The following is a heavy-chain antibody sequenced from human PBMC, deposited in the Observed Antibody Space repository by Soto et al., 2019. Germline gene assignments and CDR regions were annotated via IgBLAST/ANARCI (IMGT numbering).Heavy chain of an antibody. Sequence: LRLSCAASGFTFSSYGMHWVRQAPGKGLEWVAVISYDGSNKYYADSVKGRFTISRDNSKNTLYLQMNSLRAEDTAVYYCAKDRGCSSTSCYIFPGSYYYYYGMDVWGQGTTVTVSS. CDR1: GFTFSSYG. J-gene: IGHJ6*02. V-gene: IGHV3-30*18. CDR3: AKDRGCSSTSCYIFPGSYYYYYGMDV. D-gene: IGHD2-2*02. CDR2: ISYDGSNK.